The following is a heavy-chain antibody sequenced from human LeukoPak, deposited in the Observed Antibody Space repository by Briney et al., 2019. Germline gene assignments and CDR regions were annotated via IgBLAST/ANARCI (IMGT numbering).Heavy chain of an antibody. CDR1: GGTFSDYT. D-gene: IGHD5-18*01. CDR3: ASLPVDTSMVSDY. CDR2: IIPIVDIP. Sequence: SMKVSCKASGGTFSDYTINWVRQAPGQGLEWMGRIIPIVDIPNYAQKFQGRVTITADKSTSTAYMELSSLRSEDTAVYYCASLPVDTSMVSDYWGQGTLVTVSS. J-gene: IGHJ4*02. V-gene: IGHV1-69*02.